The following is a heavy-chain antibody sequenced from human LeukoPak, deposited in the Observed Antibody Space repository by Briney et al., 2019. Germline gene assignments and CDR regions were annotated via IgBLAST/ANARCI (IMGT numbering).Heavy chain of an antibody. J-gene: IGHJ4*02. CDR3: AREFLPDPGPYDY. CDR1: GFTLSNYG. D-gene: IGHD3-3*01. CDR2: ISYDGSNK. V-gene: IGHV3-30*03. Sequence: GGSLRLSCAASGFTLSNYGMNWVRQAPGKGLEWVAVISYDGSNKYYADSVKGRFTISRDNSKNTLYLQMNSLRAEDTAVYYCAREFLPDPGPYDYWGQGTLVTVSS.